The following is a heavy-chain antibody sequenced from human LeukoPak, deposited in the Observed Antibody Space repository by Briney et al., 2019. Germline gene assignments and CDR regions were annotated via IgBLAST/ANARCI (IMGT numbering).Heavy chain of an antibody. J-gene: IGHJ6*03. V-gene: IGHV4-34*01. CDR2: MNHSGST. CDR3: ARDGPYYDFWSGYTASNYMDV. CDR1: GGSFSGYY. D-gene: IGHD3-3*01. Sequence: PSETLSLTCAVYGGSFSGYYWSWIRQPPGKGLEWIGEMNHSGSTNYNPSLKSRVAISVDTSKNQFSLRLSSVTAADTAVYYCARDGPYYDFWSGYTASNYMDVWGKGTTVTVSS.